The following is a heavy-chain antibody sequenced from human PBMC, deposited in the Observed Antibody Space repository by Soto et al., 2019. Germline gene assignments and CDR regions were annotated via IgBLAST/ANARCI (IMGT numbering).Heavy chain of an antibody. CDR1: GGSVTTYY. CDR3: ARSSVGLRPNY. CDR2: VYHSGST. D-gene: IGHD1-26*01. Sequence: SETLSLTCTVTGGSVTTYYWSWIRQPPGKGLEWIGEVYHSGSTNYNPSLKSRVTISVDKSKNQFSLKLSSVTAADTAVYYCARSSVGLRPNYWGQGTLVTVSS. V-gene: IGHV4-59*02. J-gene: IGHJ4*02.